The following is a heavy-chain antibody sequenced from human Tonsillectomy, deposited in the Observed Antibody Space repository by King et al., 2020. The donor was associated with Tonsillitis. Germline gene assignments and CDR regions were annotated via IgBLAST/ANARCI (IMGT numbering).Heavy chain of an antibody. Sequence: VQLVESGGGLVQPGGSLRLSCATSGFILSNSGMSWVRQAPGKGLEWVSVVRGDGTTTYYVDSVKGRFTISRDTSKSTVYLQMNSLRVEDAAVYYCAIDRGSGWYSGFQYWGQGTLVPVSS. D-gene: IGHD6-19*01. CDR2: VRGDGTTT. J-gene: IGHJ1*01. CDR3: AIDRGSGWYSGFQY. V-gene: IGHV3-23*03. CDR1: GFILSNSG.